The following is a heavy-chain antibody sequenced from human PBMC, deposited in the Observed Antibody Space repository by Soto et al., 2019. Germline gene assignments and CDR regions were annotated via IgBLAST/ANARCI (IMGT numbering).Heavy chain of an antibody. V-gene: IGHV3-48*01. D-gene: IGHD1-7*01. CDR3: ARERLTGTHACFHH. Sequence: EVQLVESGGGLVQPGGSLRLSCAASGFTFSSYSMNWVRQAPGKGLEWVSYISSSSSTIYYADSVKGRFTISRDNAKNSLYLQINSLRAEDTAVYYCARERLTGTHACFHHCGQGTLVTVAS. CDR1: GFTFSSYS. J-gene: IGHJ1*01. CDR2: ISSSSSTI.